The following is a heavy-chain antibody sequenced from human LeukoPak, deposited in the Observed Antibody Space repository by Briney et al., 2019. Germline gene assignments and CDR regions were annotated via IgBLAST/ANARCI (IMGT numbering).Heavy chain of an antibody. CDR3: ARIPYCSGGSCYRVEP. D-gene: IGHD2-15*01. CDR1: GFTFSSYS. CDR2: ISSSSSYI. V-gene: IGHV3-21*01. Sequence: GGSLRLSCAASGFTFSSYSMNWVRQAPGKGLEWASSISSSSSYIYYADSVKGRFTISRDNAKNSLYLQVNSLRAEDTAVYYCARIPYCSGGSCYRVEPWGQGTLVTVSS. J-gene: IGHJ5*02.